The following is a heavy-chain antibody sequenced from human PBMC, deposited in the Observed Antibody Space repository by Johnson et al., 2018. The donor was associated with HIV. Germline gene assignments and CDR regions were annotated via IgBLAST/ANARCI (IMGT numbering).Heavy chain of an antibody. Sequence: VQLVESGGGLVQPGGSLRLSCAASGFTFSSYWMSWVRQAPGKVLEWVANIKQDGREKYYADSVRGRFTISRDNSKNTLYLQMNSLRAEDTAVYYCAREWGGKWNMAFDIWGQGTMVTVSS. CDR3: AREWGGKWNMAFDI. V-gene: IGHV3-7*01. D-gene: IGHD2/OR15-2a*01. CDR1: GFTFSSYW. CDR2: IKQDGREK. J-gene: IGHJ3*02.